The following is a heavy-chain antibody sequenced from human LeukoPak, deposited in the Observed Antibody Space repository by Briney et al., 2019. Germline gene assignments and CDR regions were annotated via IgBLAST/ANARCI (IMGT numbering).Heavy chain of an antibody. D-gene: IGHD2-15*01. Sequence: PGGSLRLSCAASGFTFSSYWMHWVRQAPGKGLEWVSSISTSSSYIYYADSVKGRFTISRDNSKNTLYLQMNSLRAEDTAIYYCAKNGDRGAYCTGGTCYPYFYYYMDVWGKGTTVTI. CDR1: GFTFSSYW. V-gene: IGHV3-21*04. CDR2: ISTSSSYI. J-gene: IGHJ6*03. CDR3: AKNGDRGAYCTGGTCYPYFYYYMDV.